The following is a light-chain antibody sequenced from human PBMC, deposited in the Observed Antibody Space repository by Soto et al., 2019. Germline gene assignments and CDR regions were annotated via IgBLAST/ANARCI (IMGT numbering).Light chain of an antibody. V-gene: IGKV3-11*01. Sequence: DIVLTQSAATLSLSPGEGDSLXCRASQSVSSNLDWYQQKAGKAPRLLIYDASNRATGIQARFSGSGSGKDFTLNISSLEPEDFAVYYCKQRSNWPPITFGQGTRLEIK. CDR3: KQRSNWPPIT. CDR1: QSVSSN. CDR2: DAS. J-gene: IGKJ5*01.